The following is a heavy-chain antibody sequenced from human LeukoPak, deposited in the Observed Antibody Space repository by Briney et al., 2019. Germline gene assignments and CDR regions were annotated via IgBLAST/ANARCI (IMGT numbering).Heavy chain of an antibody. J-gene: IGHJ5*02. Sequence: ASVKVSCTASGYTFTSYDINWVRQATGQGLEWMGWMNPNSGNTGYAQKFQGRVTMTRNTSISTACMELSSLRSEDTAVYYCARGERSRWFDPWGQGTLVTVSS. V-gene: IGHV1-8*01. CDR1: GYTFTSYD. CDR2: MNPNSGNT. D-gene: IGHD1-26*01. CDR3: ARGERSRWFDP.